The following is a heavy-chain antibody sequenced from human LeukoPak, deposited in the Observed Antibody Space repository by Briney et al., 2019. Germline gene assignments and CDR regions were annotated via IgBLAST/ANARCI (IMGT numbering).Heavy chain of an antibody. J-gene: IGHJ4*02. CDR2: INHSGST. CDR1: GGSFSGYH. D-gene: IGHD2-15*01. Sequence: SETLSLTCAASGGSFSGYHWSWIRQPPGKGLEWIGQINHSGSTNYNPSLKSRLTISIDTSKNQFFLNLSSVTAADAALYYCASKYCSGGSCYLGYWGQGTLVTVSS. V-gene: IGHV4-34*01. CDR3: ASKYCSGGSCYLGY.